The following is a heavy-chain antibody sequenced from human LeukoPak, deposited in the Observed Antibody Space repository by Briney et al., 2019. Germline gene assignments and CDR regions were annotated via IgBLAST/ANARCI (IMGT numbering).Heavy chain of an antibody. CDR2: MNPNSGNT. CDR3: ARGGGGPPRRYYMDV. D-gene: IGHD2-15*01. CDR1: GYTFTSYD. J-gene: IGHJ6*03. V-gene: IGHV1-8*01. Sequence: VASVKVSCKASGYTFTSYDINWVRQATGQGLEWMGWMNPNSGNTGYAQKFQGRVTMTRNTSISTAYMELSRLRSDDTAVYYCARGGGGPPRRYYMDVWGKGTTVTVSS.